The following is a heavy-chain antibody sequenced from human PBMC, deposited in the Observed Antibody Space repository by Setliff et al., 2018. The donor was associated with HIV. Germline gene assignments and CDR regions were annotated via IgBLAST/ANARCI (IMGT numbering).Heavy chain of an antibody. J-gene: IGHJ4*02. CDR2: FDPEHGGT. Sequence: ASVKVSCKVYGYTLSELSIHWVRQAPGKGLEWMGGFDPEHGGTIYAQQFQGRVTMTEEKSADTAYMELKSLRSDDTAVYYCTTFYNSGSLTSFDHWGQGTLVTVSS. D-gene: IGHD3-10*01. V-gene: IGHV1-24*01. CDR1: GYTLSELS. CDR3: TTFYNSGSLTSFDH.